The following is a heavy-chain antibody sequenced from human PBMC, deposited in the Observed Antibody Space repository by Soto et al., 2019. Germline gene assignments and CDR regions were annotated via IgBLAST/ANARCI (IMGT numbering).Heavy chain of an antibody. Sequence: QVQLVQSGAEVKKPGASVKVSCKASGYTFTSYYMHWVRQAPGQGLEWMGIINPSGGSTSYAQKFQGRVTMTRDTSTSTVYMELSSLRSEDTAVYYCARVLPAAAGNLGGAFDIWGQGTMVTVSS. CDR3: ARVLPAAAGNLGGAFDI. CDR2: INPSGGST. D-gene: IGHD6-13*01. CDR1: GYTFTSYY. V-gene: IGHV1-46*03. J-gene: IGHJ3*02.